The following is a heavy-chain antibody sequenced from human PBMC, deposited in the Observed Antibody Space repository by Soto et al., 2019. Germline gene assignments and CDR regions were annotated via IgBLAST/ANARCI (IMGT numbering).Heavy chain of an antibody. CDR1: SGSISSSNW. Sequence: QVQLQESGPGLVKPSGTLSLTCAVSSGSISSSNWWSWVRQPPGKGLEWIGEIYHSGSTNYNPSLKGRVTISVDKSKSQFSLKLSSVTAADTAVYYCARARTQQRVSRGWFDPWGQGTLVTVSS. CDR3: ARARTQQRVSRGWFDP. V-gene: IGHV4-4*02. CDR2: IYHSGST. D-gene: IGHD6-13*01. J-gene: IGHJ5*02.